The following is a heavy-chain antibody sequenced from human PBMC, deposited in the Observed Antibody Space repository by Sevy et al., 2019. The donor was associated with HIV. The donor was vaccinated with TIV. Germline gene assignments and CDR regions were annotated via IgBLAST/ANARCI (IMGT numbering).Heavy chain of an antibody. CDR2: ISPNSGGT. J-gene: IGHJ4*02. D-gene: IGHD3-3*01. CDR1: GYTFTGYD. CDR3: GRGSPFWSAYYSVEY. V-gene: IGHV1-2*06. Sequence: ASVKVSCKASGYTFTGYDMHWVRQAPGQGLEWVGRISPNSGGTNFAQKFQDRVTMTTETSISTAYMELSRLISDDTAVYYCGRGSPFWSAYYSVEYWGQGTLVTVSS.